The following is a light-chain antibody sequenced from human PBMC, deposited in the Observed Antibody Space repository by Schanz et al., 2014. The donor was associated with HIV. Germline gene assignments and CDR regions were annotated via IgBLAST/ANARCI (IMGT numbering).Light chain of an antibody. CDR2: GAS. J-gene: IGKJ1*01. Sequence: EIVLTQSPDTLSLSPGERATLSCRASQTVSSSSLAWYQQKPGQSPRLVIFGASNRATGIPDRFSGSDSGTDFTLTISRVEPEDYAVYYCQQYGSPPWTFGQGTKVEV. V-gene: IGKV3-20*01. CDR1: QTVSSSS. CDR3: QQYGSPPWT.